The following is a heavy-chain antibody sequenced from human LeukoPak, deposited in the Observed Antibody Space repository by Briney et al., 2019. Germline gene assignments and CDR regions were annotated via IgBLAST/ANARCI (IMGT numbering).Heavy chain of an antibody. J-gene: IGHJ3*02. V-gene: IGHV3-64D*06. CDR1: GFTFSSYA. Sequence: PGGSLRLSSPASGFTFSSYAMHWVRQAPGKGLEYVSAISSNGGSTYSAYSVKGRFTISRDNSKNTLYLQMSSLRAEDTAVYYCSRWSFENDAFDIWGQGTMVTVSS. D-gene: IGHD4-23*01. CDR3: SRWSFENDAFDI. CDR2: ISSNGGST.